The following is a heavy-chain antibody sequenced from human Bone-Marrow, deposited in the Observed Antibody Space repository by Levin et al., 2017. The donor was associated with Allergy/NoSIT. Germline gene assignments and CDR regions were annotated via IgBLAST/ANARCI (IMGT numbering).Heavy chain of an antibody. CDR3: ARDAEGVVALKYYYYYMDV. J-gene: IGHJ6*03. CDR1: GYTFTGYY. D-gene: IGHD2-15*01. CDR2: INPDSDVT. Sequence: ASVKVSCKASGYTFTGYYIHWVRQAPGQGPERMGRINPDSDVTDYAPKFRGRVTMTADTSITTAYMELSSLRSDDTAVYFCARDAEGVVALKYYYYYMDVWGRGTTVTVSS. V-gene: IGHV1-2*02.